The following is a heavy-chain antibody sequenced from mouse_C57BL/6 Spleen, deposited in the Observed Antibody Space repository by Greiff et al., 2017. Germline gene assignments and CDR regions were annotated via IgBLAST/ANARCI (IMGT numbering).Heavy chain of an antibody. CDR3: TRVSLLRSYYYAMDY. V-gene: IGHV5-9-1*02. Sequence: EVHLVESGEGLVKPGGSLKLSCAASGFTFSSYAMSWVRQTPEKRLEWVAYISSGGDYIYYADTVKGRFTISRENARNTLYLQMSSLKSEDTAMYYCTRVSLLRSYYYAMDYWGQGTSVTVSS. CDR2: ISSGGDYI. CDR1: GFTFSSYA. D-gene: IGHD1-1*01. J-gene: IGHJ4*01.